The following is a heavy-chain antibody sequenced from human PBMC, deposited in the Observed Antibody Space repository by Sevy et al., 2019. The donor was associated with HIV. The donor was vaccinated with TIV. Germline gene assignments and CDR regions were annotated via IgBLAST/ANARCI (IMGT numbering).Heavy chain of an antibody. Sequence: ASVKVSCKISGYRLSELSMHWVRQAPGKGLEWMGRFDLEDGEIIYAQKFQGRVTVTEDTSTDTAYMELSRLRSEDTAVYYCATGREYYDENTGYFDYWGPGTLVTVSS. CDR2: FDLEDGEI. CDR3: ATGREYYDENTGYFDY. V-gene: IGHV1-24*01. J-gene: IGHJ4*02. CDR1: GYRLSELS. D-gene: IGHD3-22*01.